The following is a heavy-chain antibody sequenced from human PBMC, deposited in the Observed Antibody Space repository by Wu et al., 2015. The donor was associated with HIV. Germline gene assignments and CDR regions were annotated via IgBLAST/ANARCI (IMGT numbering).Heavy chain of an antibody. Sequence: QVQLVQSGAEVKKPGASVKVSCKASGYTFTGYYMHWVRQAPGQGLEWMGWINPNSGGTNYAQKFQGRVTMTRDTSISTAYMELSRLRSDDTAVYYCARTPNYGSGSYYIPDSHFPFDYWGQGTLVTVSS. J-gene: IGHJ4*02. CDR1: GYTFTGYY. CDR2: INPNSGGT. D-gene: IGHD3-10*01. V-gene: IGHV1-2*02. CDR3: ARTPNYGSGSYYIPDSHFPFDY.